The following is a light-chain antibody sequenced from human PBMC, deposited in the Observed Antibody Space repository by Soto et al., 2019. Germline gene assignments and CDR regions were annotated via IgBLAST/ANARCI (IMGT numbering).Light chain of an antibody. CDR2: EGT. Sequence: QSVLTQPASVSGSPGQSITISCTGTSSDVGSYNLVSWYQQHPGEAPKLMIYEGTQRPSGVSNRFSGSKSGNTASLTTSGLQAEDEADYYCCSYAGSSTFVFGSGTKVTVL. V-gene: IGLV2-23*03. CDR3: CSYAGSSTFV. J-gene: IGLJ1*01. CDR1: SSDVGSYNL.